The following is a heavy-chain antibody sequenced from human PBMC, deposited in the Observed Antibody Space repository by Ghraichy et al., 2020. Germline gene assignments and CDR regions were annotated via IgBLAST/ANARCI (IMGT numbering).Heavy chain of an antibody. CDR2: IYYSGST. D-gene: IGHD2-8*01. CDR1: GGSISSYY. CDR3: ARDGVYPSRDYYGMDV. Sequence: SETLSLTCTVSGGSISSYYWSWIRQPPGKGLEWIGYIYYSGSTNYNPSLKSRVTISVDTSKNQFSLKLSSVTAADTAVCYCARDGVYPSRDYYGMDVWGQGTTVTVSS. J-gene: IGHJ6*02. V-gene: IGHV4-59*01.